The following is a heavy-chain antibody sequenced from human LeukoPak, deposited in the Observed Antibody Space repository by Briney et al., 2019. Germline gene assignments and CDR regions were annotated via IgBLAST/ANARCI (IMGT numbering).Heavy chain of an antibody. J-gene: IGHJ4*02. Sequence: GGSLRLSCAASGFTFSSYSMNWVRQAPGKGLEWVSSISSSSSYIYYADSVKGRFTISRDNAKNSLYLQMNSLRAADTAVYYCARDLRDSSGYLLWGPGTLVTVSS. CDR1: GFTFSSYS. CDR3: ARDLRDSSGYLL. D-gene: IGHD3-22*01. V-gene: IGHV3-21*01. CDR2: ISSSSSYI.